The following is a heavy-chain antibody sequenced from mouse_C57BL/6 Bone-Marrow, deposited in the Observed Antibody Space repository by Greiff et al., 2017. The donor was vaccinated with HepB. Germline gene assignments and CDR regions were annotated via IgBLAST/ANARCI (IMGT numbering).Heavy chain of an antibody. V-gene: IGHV10-1*01. CDR3: VSDYYGSSYVRYAMDY. Sequence: EVKLVESGGGLVQPKGSLKLSCAASGFSFNTYAMNWVRQAPGKGLEWVARIRSKSNNYATYYADSVKDRFTISRDDSESMLYLQMNNLKTEDTAMYYGVSDYYGSSYVRYAMDYWGQGTSVTVSS. CDR2: IRSKSNNYAT. CDR1: GFSFNTYA. J-gene: IGHJ4*01. D-gene: IGHD1-1*01.